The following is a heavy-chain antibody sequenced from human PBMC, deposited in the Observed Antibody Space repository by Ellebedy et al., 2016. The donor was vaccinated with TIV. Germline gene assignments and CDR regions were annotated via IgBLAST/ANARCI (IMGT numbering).Heavy chain of an antibody. J-gene: IGHJ4*02. CDR2: INPNSGGT. D-gene: IGHD3-16*02. CDR1: GYTFTGYY. CDR3: ARDQGDDYVWGSYLDY. V-gene: IGHV1-2*02. Sequence: AASVKVSCKASGYTFTGYYMHWVRQAPGQGLEWTGWINPNSGGTNYAQKLQGRVTMTTDTSTSTAYMELRSLRSDDTAVYYCARDQGDDYVWGSYLDYWGQGTLVTVSS.